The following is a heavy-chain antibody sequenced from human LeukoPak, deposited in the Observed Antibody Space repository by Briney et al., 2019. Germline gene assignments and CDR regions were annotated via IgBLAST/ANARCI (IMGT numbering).Heavy chain of an antibody. CDR1: GFTFNSYA. CDR2: ISSSGVDT. J-gene: IGHJ3*01. Sequence: GGSLRLSCTTSGFTFNSYAMSWVRQAPGKGLEWVSHISSSGVDTSYADSVKGRFTISRDNSKNALYLQMNNPRAEDTAVYYCARESGWGLPHAFDFWGQGTMVAVSS. D-gene: IGHD3-3*01. V-gene: IGHV3-23*01. CDR3: ARESGWGLPHAFDF.